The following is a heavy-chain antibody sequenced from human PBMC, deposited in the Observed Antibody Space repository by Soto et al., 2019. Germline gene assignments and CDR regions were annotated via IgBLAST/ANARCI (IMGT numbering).Heavy chain of an antibody. V-gene: IGHV4-34*01. CDR2: INHVGGT. CDR1: GGFLSESY. Sequence: SETLSLTCAVYGGFLSESYWTWIRQPPGKGPEWIGEINHVGGTNYNPSLKGRVTMSVDTSQNQFSLRLISVTAADTAMYFCVRIRYQLPSSVLWLDPWGQGTPVTVSS. CDR3: VRIRYQLPSSVLWLDP. D-gene: IGHD3-16*01. J-gene: IGHJ5*02.